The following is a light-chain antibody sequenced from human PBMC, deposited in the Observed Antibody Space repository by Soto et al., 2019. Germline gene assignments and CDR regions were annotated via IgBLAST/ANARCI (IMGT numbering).Light chain of an antibody. CDR2: GAS. J-gene: IGKJ4*01. CDR3: QQYYNWPPLT. Sequence: EIAMTQSPATLSVSPGESATLSCRASQSVSSKLAWYQQKPGQAPRLLIHGASNRATGIPARFSGSGSGTEFTLTISSLQSEDLAVYYCQQYYNWPPLTFGGGTKVEIK. CDR1: QSVSSK. V-gene: IGKV3-15*01.